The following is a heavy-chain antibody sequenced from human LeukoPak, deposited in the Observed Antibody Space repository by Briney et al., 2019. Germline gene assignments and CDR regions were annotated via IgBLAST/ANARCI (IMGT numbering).Heavy chain of an antibody. Sequence: GGSLRLSCAASVFTFSSYEMKWVREAPGEGLEWGSYISSSGRTIYYADSVKGGFTISRDNDKNSLYLKMNSLRAEDTAVYYCARGKRGPIDYWGQGTLVTVSS. V-gene: IGHV3-48*03. J-gene: IGHJ4*02. CDR2: ISSSGRTI. D-gene: IGHD3-16*01. CDR1: VFTFSSYE. CDR3: ARGKRGPIDY.